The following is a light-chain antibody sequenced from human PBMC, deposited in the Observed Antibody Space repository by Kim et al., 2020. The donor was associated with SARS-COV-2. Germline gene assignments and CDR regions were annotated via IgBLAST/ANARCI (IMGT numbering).Light chain of an antibody. CDR1: SSDVGGYNY. J-gene: IGLJ3*02. CDR2: DVS. Sequence: QSALTQPASVSGSLGQSITISCTGTSSDVGGYNYVSWYQQHPGKAPKLMIYDVSKRPSGVSNRFSGSKSGNTASLTISGLQAEDEADYYCSSYTSSSPWVFGGGTQLTVL. CDR3: SSYTSSSPWV. V-gene: IGLV2-14*01.